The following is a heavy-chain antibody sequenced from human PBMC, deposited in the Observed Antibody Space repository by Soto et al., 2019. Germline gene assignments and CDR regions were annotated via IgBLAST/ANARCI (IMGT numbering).Heavy chain of an antibody. Sequence: LSLTCTVSGGSIGSNSYYWSWIRQHPGRGLEWIGYINYSGDTYYNPSLESPVTISVDTSKNQFSLKLSSVTAADTAVYYCARAGSSWIFFDSWGHGTLVTVSS. V-gene: IGHV4-31*01. CDR1: GGSIGSNSYY. J-gene: IGHJ4*01. CDR2: INYSGDT. D-gene: IGHD6-13*01. CDR3: ARAGSSWIFFDS.